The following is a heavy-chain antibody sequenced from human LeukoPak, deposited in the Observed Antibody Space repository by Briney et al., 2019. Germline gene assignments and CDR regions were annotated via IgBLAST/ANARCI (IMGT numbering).Heavy chain of an antibody. CDR1: GYTFTSYG. V-gene: IGHV1-18*01. CDR3: ARGPIYYYDSSGYPNDY. D-gene: IGHD3-22*01. CDR2: ISAYNGNT. Sequence: ASVKVSCKASGYTFTSYGISWVRQASGQGLEWMGWISAYNGNTNYAQKLQGRVTMTTDTSTSTVYMELSSLRSEDTAVYYCARGPIYYYDSSGYPNDYWGQGTLVTVSS. J-gene: IGHJ4*02.